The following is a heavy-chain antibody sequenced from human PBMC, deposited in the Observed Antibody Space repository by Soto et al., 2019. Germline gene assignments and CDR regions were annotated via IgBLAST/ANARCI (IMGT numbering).Heavy chain of an antibody. CDR3: ARKDYYGSGIYYFDY. V-gene: IGHV1-3*01. J-gene: IGHJ4*02. CDR2: INAANGDT. CDR1: VYTFNKYP. Sequence: ASVKVSCKASVYTFNKYPMHWVRQAPGQGLEWMGWINAANGDTGYSQKFQGRVTLTRDTSASTAYMELSSLRSEDTAVYYCARKDYYGSGIYYFDYWGQGTLVTVPS. D-gene: IGHD3-10*01.